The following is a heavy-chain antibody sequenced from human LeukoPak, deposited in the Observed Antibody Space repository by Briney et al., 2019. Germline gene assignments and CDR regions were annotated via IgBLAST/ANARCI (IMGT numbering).Heavy chain of an antibody. V-gene: IGHV1-69*13. J-gene: IGHJ5*02. CDR3: ACCGGNSGSWFDP. D-gene: IGHD4-23*01. CDR1: GGTFSSYA. Sequence: SVKVSCKASGGTFSSYAISWVRQAPGQGREWMGGIIPIFGTANYAQKFQGRVTITADESTSTAYMELRSLRSEDTAVYYCACCGGNSGSWFDPWGQGTLVTVSS. CDR2: IIPIFGTA.